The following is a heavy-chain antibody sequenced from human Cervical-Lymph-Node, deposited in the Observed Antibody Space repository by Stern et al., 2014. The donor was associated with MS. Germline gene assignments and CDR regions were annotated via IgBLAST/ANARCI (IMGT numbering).Heavy chain of an antibody. Sequence: QLVQSGAEVKKPGSSVRVSCKASGGTFSSLAANWVRQAPGQGSEWMGGIIPIFGTPNYAQKFQGRVTITADDSTTTVYMELSSRRSEDTAVYYCASPTTVTVGAMDVWGRGTTVTVSS. CDR1: GGTFSSLA. CDR3: ASPTTVTVGAMDV. D-gene: IGHD4-17*01. V-gene: IGHV1-69*01. CDR2: IIPIFGTP. J-gene: IGHJ6*02.